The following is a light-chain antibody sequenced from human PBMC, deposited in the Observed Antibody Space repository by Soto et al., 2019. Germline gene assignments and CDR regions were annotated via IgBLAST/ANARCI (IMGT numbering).Light chain of an antibody. CDR2: EVS. V-gene: IGLV2-14*01. Sequence: QSALTQPASLSGSPGQSITISCTGTTSDFGGYNYVSWYQQHPGKAPKLMIYEVSNRPSGVSNRFSGSKSGNTASLTISGLQAEDEADYYCSSYTYSLTVVFGGGTKLTVL. CDR3: SSYTYSLTVV. CDR1: TSDFGGYNY. J-gene: IGLJ3*02.